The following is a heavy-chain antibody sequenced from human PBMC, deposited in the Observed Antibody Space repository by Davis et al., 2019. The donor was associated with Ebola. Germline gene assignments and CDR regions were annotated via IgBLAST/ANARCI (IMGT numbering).Heavy chain of an antibody. V-gene: IGHV3-7*01. J-gene: IGHJ4*02. Sequence: PGGSLRLSCAASGFTFRSYWMSWFRQAPGKGLEWVANIKQDGSEKYYVDSVKGRFTISRDNAKNSLYLQMSSLRVEDTAVYYCERGRSCSSTSCWFDYWGQGTLVTVSS. CDR3: ERGRSCSSTSCWFDY. D-gene: IGHD2-2*01. CDR2: IKQDGSEK. CDR1: GFTFRSYW.